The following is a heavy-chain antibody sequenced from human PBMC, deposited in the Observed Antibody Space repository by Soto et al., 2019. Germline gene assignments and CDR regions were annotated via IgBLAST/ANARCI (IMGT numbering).Heavy chain of an antibody. Sequence: VQLVESGGGVVQPGRSLRLSCAASGFTFSDYAMHWVRQAPGKGLEWVAVVSHDGRNTHYADSVKGRFTISRDSSKNTVSQERPSLRAEEMAVYYCAKGGGQWLVTSVFNYWGQGALVTVYS. D-gene: IGHD6-19*01. J-gene: IGHJ4*02. CDR3: AKGGGQWLVTSVFNY. V-gene: IGHV3-30*18. CDR1: GFTFSDYA. CDR2: VSHDGRNT.